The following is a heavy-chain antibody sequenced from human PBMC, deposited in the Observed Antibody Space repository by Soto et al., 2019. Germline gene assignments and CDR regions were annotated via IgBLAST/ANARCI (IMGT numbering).Heavy chain of an antibody. D-gene: IGHD5-18*01. CDR2: IIPIFGTA. Sequence: QVQLVQSGAEVKKPGSSVKVSCKASGGTFSSYAISWVRQAPGQGLEWMGGIIPIFGTAHYAQKFQGRVTITADESTSTAYMELSSLRSEDRAVYYCARRGYSYPRGPYDYWGQGTLVTVSS. CDR3: ARRGYSYPRGPYDY. J-gene: IGHJ4*02. CDR1: GGTFSSYA. V-gene: IGHV1-69*12.